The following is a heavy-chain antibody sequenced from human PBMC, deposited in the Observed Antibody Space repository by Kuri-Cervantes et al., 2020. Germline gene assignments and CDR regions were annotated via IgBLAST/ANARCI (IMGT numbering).Heavy chain of an antibody. CDR2: ISSSGSTI. Sequence: LTCAASGFTFSDYYMSWIRQAPGKGLEWVSYISSSGSTIYYADSVKGRFTISRDNAKNSLYLQMNSLRAEDTAVYYCARDHRGSSTRRSGMDVWGQGTTVTVSS. J-gene: IGHJ6*02. CDR3: ARDHRGSSTRRSGMDV. D-gene: IGHD2-2*01. CDR1: GFTFSDYY. V-gene: IGHV3-11*01.